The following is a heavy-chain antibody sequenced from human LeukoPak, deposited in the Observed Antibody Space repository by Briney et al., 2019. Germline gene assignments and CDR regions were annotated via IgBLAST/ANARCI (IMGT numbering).Heavy chain of an antibody. CDR3: ARDRTWGYRNYYYYMDV. D-gene: IGHD5-18*01. CDR2: INPSGGST. Sequence: GASVKVSCKASGYTFTSYYMHWVRQAPGQGLEWMGIINPSGGSTSYAQKFQGRVTMTRDMSTSTVYMELSSLRSEDTAVYYCARDRTWGYRNYYYYMDVWGKGTTVTVSS. J-gene: IGHJ6*03. CDR1: GYTFTSYY. V-gene: IGHV1-46*01.